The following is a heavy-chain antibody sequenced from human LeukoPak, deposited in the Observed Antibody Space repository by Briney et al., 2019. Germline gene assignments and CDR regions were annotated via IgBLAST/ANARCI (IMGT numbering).Heavy chain of an antibody. J-gene: IGHJ4*02. CDR3: ARGTGTTSPFGDY. CDR2: ISSDGDST. D-gene: IGHD1-1*01. CDR1: GFTFDDYA. V-gene: IGHV3-43D*04. Sequence: GGSLRLSCAASGFTFDDYAMHWVRQAPGKGLQWVSLISSDGDSTNYADSVKGRFTISRDNAKNSLYLQMNSLRAEDTAVYYCARGTGTTSPFGDYWGQGTLVTVSS.